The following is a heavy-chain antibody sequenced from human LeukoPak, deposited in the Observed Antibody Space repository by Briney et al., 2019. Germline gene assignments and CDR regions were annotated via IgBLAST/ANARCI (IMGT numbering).Heavy chain of an antibody. Sequence: GGSLRLSCAASGFTFSSYVMSWVRQAPGKGLEWVSGISGSGTATYYADSVKGRFTISRDNSKNTLYLQMNSLRAEDTAVYYCAKDLPRIMIFGSLGSWGQGTLVTVSS. CDR3: AKDLPRIMIFGSLGS. D-gene: IGHD3/OR15-3a*01. V-gene: IGHV3-23*01. CDR2: ISGSGTAT. CDR1: GFTFSSYV. J-gene: IGHJ4*02.